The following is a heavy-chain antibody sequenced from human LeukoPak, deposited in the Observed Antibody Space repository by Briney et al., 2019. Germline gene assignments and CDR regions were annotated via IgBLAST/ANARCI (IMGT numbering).Heavy chain of an antibody. CDR2: ISRNGGST. CDR1: GFTFSSYA. CDR3: SRWSFENDAFDI. J-gene: IGHJ3*02. Sequence: GGSLRLSCSASGFTFSSYAMHWVRQAPGKGLEYVSAISRNGGSTYYADTVKGRFTISRDNSKNTLYLQMSSLRAEDTAVYYCSRWSFENDAFDIWGQGTMVTVSS. V-gene: IGHV3-64D*06. D-gene: IGHD4-23*01.